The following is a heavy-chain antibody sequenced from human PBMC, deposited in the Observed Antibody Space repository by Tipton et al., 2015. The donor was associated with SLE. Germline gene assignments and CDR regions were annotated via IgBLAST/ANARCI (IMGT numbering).Heavy chain of an antibody. CDR1: GFTFNRYA. CDR2: VYHDHST. CDR3: AREISSGAFDY. V-gene: IGHV3-23*03. D-gene: IGHD2-8*02. Sequence: SLRLSCAASGFTFNRYAMSWVRQAPGKGLEWVSVVYHDHSTSYADSVKGRFTISRDNSKNSMFLQMNNLRGEDTAQYYCAREISSGAFDYWGRGILVTVSS. J-gene: IGHJ4*02.